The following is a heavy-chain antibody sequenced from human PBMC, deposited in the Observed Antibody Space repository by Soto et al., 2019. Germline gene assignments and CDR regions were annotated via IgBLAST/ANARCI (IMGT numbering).Heavy chain of an antibody. J-gene: IGHJ4*02. CDR3: AREGAYFDSWSGYFGPGYFDK. CDR2: IYHGGTT. V-gene: IGHV4-4*02. Sequence: QVQLQESGPGLVQPSETLSLTCAASGGSITSGHWWSWVRQTPGKGLEWIGEIYHGGTTDYNPSLKGRVTMSVDKSKNQFSLKLKSVTAADTAVYYCAREGAYFDSWSGYFGPGYFDKWGQGILVTVSS. CDR1: GGSITSGHW. D-gene: IGHD3-3*01.